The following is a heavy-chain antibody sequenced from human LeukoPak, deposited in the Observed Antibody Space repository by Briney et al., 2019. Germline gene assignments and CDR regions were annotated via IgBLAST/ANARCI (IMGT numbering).Heavy chain of an antibody. J-gene: IGHJ4*02. Sequence: PGESLKISCAASGFTFSSYAMNWVRQAPGKGLEWVSAISSSGGSTYYADSVKGRFTISRDNSKSTLYLQMNSLRAEDTAVYYCAKDPRRNYYDSSGYLVYWGQGTLVTVSS. CDR1: GFTFSSYA. CDR2: ISSSGGST. CDR3: AKDPRRNYYDSSGYLVY. D-gene: IGHD3-22*01. V-gene: IGHV3-23*01.